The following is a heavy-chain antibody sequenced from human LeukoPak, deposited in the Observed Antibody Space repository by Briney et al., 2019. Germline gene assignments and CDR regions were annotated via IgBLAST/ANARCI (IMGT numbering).Heavy chain of an antibody. CDR1: GFTFSSYA. J-gene: IGHJ6*02. CDR2: ISGSGGST. Sequence: GGSLRLSCAASGFTFSSYAMSWVRQAPGKGLEWVSAISGSGGSTYYADSVKGRFTIPRDNSKNTLYLQMNSLRAEDTAVYYCAKDSFTYGDYEYYYYGMDVWGQGTTVTVSS. V-gene: IGHV3-23*01. D-gene: IGHD4-17*01. CDR3: AKDSFTYGDYEYYYYGMDV.